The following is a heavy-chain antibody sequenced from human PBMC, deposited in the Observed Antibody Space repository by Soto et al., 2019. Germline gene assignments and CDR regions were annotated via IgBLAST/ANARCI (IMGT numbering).Heavy chain of an antibody. CDR2: IIPILNIA. CDR3: ARVSDMATATKGYYNYMDV. D-gene: IGHD5-12*01. CDR1: VGTFSNYT. J-gene: IGHJ6*03. V-gene: IGHV1-69*02. Sequence: QVQLVQSGAEVKKPGSSVKVSCKASVGTFSNYTISWVRQAPGQGLEWMGRIIPILNIANYAQKFQGRVTISADNSTSTTYMELSSLRSKDTAVYYCARVSDMATATKGYYNYMDVWGTGTTVTVPS.